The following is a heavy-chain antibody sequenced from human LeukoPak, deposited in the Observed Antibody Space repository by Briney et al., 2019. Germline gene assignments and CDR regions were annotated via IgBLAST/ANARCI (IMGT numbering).Heavy chain of an antibody. CDR1: GFTFSSYS. CDR3: ARDGDLYSSGYHDY. J-gene: IGHJ4*02. V-gene: IGHV3-21*01. CDR2: ISSSSSYI. D-gene: IGHD3-22*01. Sequence: TGGSLRLSCAATGFTFSSYSMNWVRQAPGKGLEWVSSISSSSSYIYYADSVKGRFTISRDNAKNSLYLQMNSLRAEDTAVYYCARDGDLYSSGYHDYWGQGTLVTVSS.